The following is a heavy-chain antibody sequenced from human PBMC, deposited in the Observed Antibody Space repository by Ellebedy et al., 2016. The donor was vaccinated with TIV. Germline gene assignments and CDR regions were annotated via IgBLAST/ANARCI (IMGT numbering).Heavy chain of an antibody. CDR3: ATDGSYGDYRSPTHAFEM. CDR1: GFSFRSYW. J-gene: IGHJ3*02. CDR2: IRQDGSDM. D-gene: IGHD4-17*01. V-gene: IGHV3-7*01. Sequence: GESLKISCATSGFSFRSYWMSWVCQAPGKGLEWVANIRQDGSDMYYVDSVKGRFTISRDNAKDSLYLLMNSLSAEDTGVYYCATDGSYGDYRSPTHAFEMWGQGTMVTVSS.